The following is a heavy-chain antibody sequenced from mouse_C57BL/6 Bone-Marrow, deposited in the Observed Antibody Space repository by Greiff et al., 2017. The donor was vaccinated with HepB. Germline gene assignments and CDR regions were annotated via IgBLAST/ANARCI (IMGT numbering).Heavy chain of an antibody. V-gene: IGHV1-22*01. Sequence: VQLQQSGPELVKPGASVKMSCKASGYTFTDYNMHWVKQSHGKSLEWIGYINPNNGGTSYNQKFKGKATLTVNKSSSTAYMELRSLTSEDSAVYYCARNYDGRSYVAWFAYWGQGTLVTVSA. CDR3: ARNYDGRSYVAWFAY. CDR2: INPNNGGT. J-gene: IGHJ3*01. D-gene: IGHD1-1*01. CDR1: GYTFTDYN.